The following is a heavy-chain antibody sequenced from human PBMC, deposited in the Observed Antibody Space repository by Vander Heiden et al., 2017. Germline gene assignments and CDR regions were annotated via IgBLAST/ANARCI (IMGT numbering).Heavy chain of an antibody. J-gene: IGHJ4*02. CDR1: GLTSSSYG. Sequence: QVQLVESGGGVVQPGRSLRLSCAASGLTSSSYGLPWARQAPGKGREWVAVIWYDGSNKYYADSVKGRFTISRDNSKNTLYLQMNSLRAEDTAVYYCARDGLFIYDILTGPFDYWGQGTLVTVSS. CDR2: IWYDGSNK. CDR3: ARDGLFIYDILTGPFDY. V-gene: IGHV3-33*08. D-gene: IGHD3-9*01.